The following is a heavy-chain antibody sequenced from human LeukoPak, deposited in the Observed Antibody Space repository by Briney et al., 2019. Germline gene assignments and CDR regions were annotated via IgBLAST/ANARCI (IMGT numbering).Heavy chain of an antibody. D-gene: IGHD1-1*01. V-gene: IGHV3-30*03. CDR3: AREGGTTGWLTTDF. CDR2: IAYDGNEK. J-gene: IGHJ4*02. Sequence: GGSLRLSCAASGFTFSDYGLHWLGQAPGKGLEGVGMIAYDGNEKHYGDSVQGRFSISRDNSKDALYLQMNSLTAEDTAVYYCAREGGTTGWLTTDFWGQGTRVTVSS. CDR1: GFTFSDYG.